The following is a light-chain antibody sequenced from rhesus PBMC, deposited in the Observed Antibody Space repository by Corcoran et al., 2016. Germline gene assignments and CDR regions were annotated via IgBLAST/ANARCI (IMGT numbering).Light chain of an antibody. J-gene: IGKJ4*01. V-gene: IGKV3-24*04. Sequence: ETVVTQSPATLALSPGERATLSCRASQRVGSYLAWYRPKPGQAPRLRIYGASTRATGIPERFSGSGSRTDFTLTIRSREPEDVGVYYCQQSSTLSPTFGGGTKVEIK. CDR3: QQSSTLSPT. CDR2: GAS. CDR1: QRVGSY.